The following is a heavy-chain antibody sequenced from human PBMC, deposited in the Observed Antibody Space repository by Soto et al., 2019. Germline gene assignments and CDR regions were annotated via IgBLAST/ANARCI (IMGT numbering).Heavy chain of an antibody. D-gene: IGHD6-13*01. CDR3: ARGIGIAAVYGMDV. CDR1: RFTVSSNY. Sequence: EVQLVESGGGLIQPGGSLRLSCAASRFTVSSNYMSWVRQAPGKGLEWVSITYSGGRTYYADSVKGRFTISRDNSKNTLYLQMNSLRAEDTAVYYCARGIGIAAVYGMDVWGQETTVTVSS. CDR2: TYSGGRT. J-gene: IGHJ6*02. V-gene: IGHV3-53*01.